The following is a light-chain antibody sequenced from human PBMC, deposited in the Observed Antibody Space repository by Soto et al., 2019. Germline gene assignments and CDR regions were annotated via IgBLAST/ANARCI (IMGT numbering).Light chain of an antibody. V-gene: IGKV3-15*01. Sequence: EIVMTQSPATLSVSPGERATLSCRASQSVSSNLAWYQQKPGQAPRLLMYGISTRATGIPARFSGSGSGTEFTLTINSLQSEDFAIYYCQQHNNWPLTFGGGTKVEIK. CDR3: QQHNNWPLT. CDR1: QSVSSN. CDR2: GIS. J-gene: IGKJ4*01.